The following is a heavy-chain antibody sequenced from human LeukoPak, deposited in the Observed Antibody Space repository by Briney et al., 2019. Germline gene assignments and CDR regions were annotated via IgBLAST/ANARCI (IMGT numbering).Heavy chain of an antibody. CDR2: SYTSGST. D-gene: IGHD3-22*01. CDR3: AGYRSGCYDSSGYET. V-gene: IGHV4-61*02. J-gene: IGHJ4*02. Sequence: PSQTLSLTCTASGGSVSNGSYYWTWIPQPAGKGLVWIGRSYTSGSTNYNTSLKSRVIISVDTSNNHFSLKLSSVTAADTAVYYCAGYRSGCYDSSGYETWGQGRLLTVSS. CDR1: GGSVSNGSYY.